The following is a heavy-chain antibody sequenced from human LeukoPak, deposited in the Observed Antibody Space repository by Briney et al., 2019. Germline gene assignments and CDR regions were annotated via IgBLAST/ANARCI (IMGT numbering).Heavy chain of an antibody. CDR2: TSHGGTT. Sequence: SETLSLTCAVYGGSLRGFYWSWIRQPPGNGLEWIGETSHGGTTSYTPSLKSRVTISVDTSKNQFSLKLRSVTAADTAVYYCARAWGQQLPDYWGQGTLVTVSS. D-gene: IGHD6-13*01. CDR3: ARAWGQQLPDY. V-gene: IGHV4-34*01. CDR1: GGSLRGFY. J-gene: IGHJ4*02.